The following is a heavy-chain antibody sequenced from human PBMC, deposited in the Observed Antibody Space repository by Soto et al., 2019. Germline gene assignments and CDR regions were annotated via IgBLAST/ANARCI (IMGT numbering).Heavy chain of an antibody. J-gene: IGHJ4*02. CDR2: IYYSGST. CDR1: GGSISSGGYY. V-gene: IGHV4-31*03. D-gene: IGHD4-17*01. CDR3: ARDVYDYGDYVVGGFDY. Sequence: SETLSLTCTVSGGSISSGGYYWSWIRQHPGKGLEWIGYIYYSGSTYYNPSLKSRVTISVDTSKNQFSLKLSSVTAADTAVYYCARDVYDYGDYVVGGFDYWGQGTLVTVSS.